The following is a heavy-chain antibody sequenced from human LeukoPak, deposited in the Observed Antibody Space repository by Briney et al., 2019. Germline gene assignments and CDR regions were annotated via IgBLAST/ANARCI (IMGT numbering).Heavy chain of an antibody. J-gene: IGHJ4*02. CDR1: GFTFDDYA. CDR3: TAVAGIIL. V-gene: IGHV3-9*01. D-gene: IGHD6-19*01. Sequence: PGGSLRLSCAASGFTFDDYAMHWVRQAPGKGLEWVSGISRNSGSIVYADSVEGRFTISRDNVKNSLYLQMNSLRAEDTALYYCTAVAGIILWGQGTLVTVSS. CDR2: ISRNSGSI.